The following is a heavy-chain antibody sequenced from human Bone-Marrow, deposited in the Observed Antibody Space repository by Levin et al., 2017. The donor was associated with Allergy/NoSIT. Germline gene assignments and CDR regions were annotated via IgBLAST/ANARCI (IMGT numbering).Heavy chain of an antibody. V-gene: IGHV3-48*02. CDR2: ISIGGDNI. CDR1: GFTFSSHS. CDR3: ARASSGTLFDY. J-gene: IGHJ4*02. Sequence: GGSLRRSCAASGFTFSSHSMNWVRQAPGKGLEWVSYISIGGDNIYYADSVKGRFTISRDNAPNSLYLQMSSLRDEDTAVYYCARASSGTLFDYWGQGTLVTVSS. D-gene: IGHD6-19*01.